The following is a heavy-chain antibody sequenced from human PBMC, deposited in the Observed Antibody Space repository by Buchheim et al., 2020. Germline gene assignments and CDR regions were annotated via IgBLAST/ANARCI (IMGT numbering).Heavy chain of an antibody. V-gene: IGHV3-30*18. D-gene: IGHD3-3*01. CDR1: GFTFSSYG. CDR3: AKELRRGFLEWVPRSCYYYYYGMDV. Sequence: QVQLVESGGGVVQPGRSLRLSCAASGFTFSSYGMHWVRQAPGKGLEWVAVISYDGSNKYYADSVKGRFTISRDNSKNTLYLQMNSLRAEDTAVYYCAKELRRGFLEWVPRSCYYYYYGMDVWGQGTT. J-gene: IGHJ6*02. CDR2: ISYDGSNK.